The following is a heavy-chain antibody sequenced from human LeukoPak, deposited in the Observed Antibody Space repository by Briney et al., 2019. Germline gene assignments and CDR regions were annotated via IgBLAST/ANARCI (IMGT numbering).Heavy chain of an antibody. V-gene: IGHV3-33*01. CDR1: GFTFSSYG. CDR3: ARETWKPYDY. Sequence: GRSLRLSCAASGFTFSSYGMHWVRQAPGKGLEWVAVIWYDGSNKYYADSVKGRFTISSDNAKSSLYLQMSSLRADDTAVYYCARETWKPYDYWGQGTLVTVSS. D-gene: IGHD1-1*01. J-gene: IGHJ4*02. CDR2: IWYDGSNK.